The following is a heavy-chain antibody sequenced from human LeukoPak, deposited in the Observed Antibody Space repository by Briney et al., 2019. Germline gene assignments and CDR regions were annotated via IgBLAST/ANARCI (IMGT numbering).Heavy chain of an antibody. CDR1: GFTFSSYW. V-gene: IGHV3-74*01. D-gene: IGHD3-22*01. Sequence: GGSLRLSCAASGFTFSSYWMHCVRQAPGKGLVWVSRINSDWSSTRYADSVKSRYTISRDNAKNTMYLQMNRLSAEDTAFYYCARDDGSGYRPDYWGQGTL. J-gene: IGHJ4*02. CDR2: INSDWSST. CDR3: ARDDGSGYRPDY.